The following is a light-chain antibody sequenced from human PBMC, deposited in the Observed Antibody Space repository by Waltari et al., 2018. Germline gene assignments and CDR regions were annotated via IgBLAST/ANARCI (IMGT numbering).Light chain of an antibody. J-gene: IGKJ4*01. Sequence: DIQMTQSASSVSASVGDTVIITCRASQDINSWLAWYQQKPGKAPNLLIYAASSLQSGVPSRFSGSGSGTDFTLTISSLQPEDFATYYCQQTNSSLAFGGGTKAEIK. V-gene: IGKV1-12*01. CDR1: QDINSW. CDR2: AAS. CDR3: QQTNSSLA.